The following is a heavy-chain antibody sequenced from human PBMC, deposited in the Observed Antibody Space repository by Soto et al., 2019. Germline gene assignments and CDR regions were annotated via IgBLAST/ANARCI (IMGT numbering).Heavy chain of an antibody. J-gene: IGHJ4*02. Sequence: QVQLVQSGAEVKKPGASVKVSCKTSGYTFAAYYIHWIRQAPGQGLEWMGWINPTSGGTVYAQNFQDRVTMTRDTSISTAYMELRRLNSDDTAVYYCARDPDYGDYWGYFFDYWGQGTPVTVSS. CDR3: ARDPDYGDYWGYFFDY. CDR1: GYTFAAYY. D-gene: IGHD4-17*01. V-gene: IGHV1-2*02. CDR2: INPTSGGT.